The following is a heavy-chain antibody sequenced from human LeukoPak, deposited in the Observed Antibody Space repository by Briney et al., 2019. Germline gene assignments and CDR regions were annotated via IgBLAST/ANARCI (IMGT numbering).Heavy chain of an antibody. CDR2: IYYTGTT. CDR3: ETGYDIDV. J-gene: IGHJ6*02. V-gene: IGHV4-59*01. CDR1: GGSISNYY. Sequence: SETLSLTCTVSGGSISNYYWSWIRQPPGKALEWIGYIYYTGTTKYNPSLKSRATISLDTSKNQFSLKLTSVTAADTALFFCETGYDIDVWGQGTTVTVSS.